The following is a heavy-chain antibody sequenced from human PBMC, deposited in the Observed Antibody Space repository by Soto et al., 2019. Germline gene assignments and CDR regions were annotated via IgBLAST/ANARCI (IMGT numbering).Heavy chain of an antibody. D-gene: IGHD5-18*01. CDR3: ARDLSYGYEEGLDY. Sequence: QVQLVESGGGVVQPGRSLRLSCAASGFTFSSYGMHWVRQAPGKGLEWVAVIWYDGSNKYYADSVKGRFTISRDNSKNTLYLQMNSLRAEDTAVYYCARDLSYGYEEGLDYWSQGTLVTVSS. CDR1: GFTFSSYG. J-gene: IGHJ4*02. V-gene: IGHV3-33*01. CDR2: IWYDGSNK.